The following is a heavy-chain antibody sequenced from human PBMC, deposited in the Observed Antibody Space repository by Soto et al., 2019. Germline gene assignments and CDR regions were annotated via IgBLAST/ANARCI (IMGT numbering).Heavy chain of an antibody. J-gene: IGHJ4*02. CDR1: VGSFSGYY. V-gene: IGHV4-34*01. CDR2: INHSGST. CDR3: ARGGILRYFDWLSVAYYFDY. Sequence: SETLSLTCAVYVGSFSGYYWSWIRQPPGKGLEWIGEINHSGSTNYNPSLKSRVTISVDTSKNQFSLKLSSVTAADTAVYYCARGGILRYFDWLSVAYYFDYWGQGTLVTVSS. D-gene: IGHD3-9*01.